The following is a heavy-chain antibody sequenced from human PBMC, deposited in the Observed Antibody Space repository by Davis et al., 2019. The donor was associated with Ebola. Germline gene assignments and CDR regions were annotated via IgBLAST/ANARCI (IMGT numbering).Heavy chain of an antibody. D-gene: IGHD2-15*01. CDR3: ARDGGRVDY. V-gene: IGHV3-23*01. CDR2: ISGSGGST. CDR1: GFTFSSYA. J-gene: IGHJ4*02. Sequence: GESLKISCAASGFTFSSYAMSWVRQAPGKGLEWVSAISGSGGSTYYADSVKGRFTISRDNAKNSLYLQMNSLRAEDTAVYYCARDGGRVDYWGQGTLVTVSS.